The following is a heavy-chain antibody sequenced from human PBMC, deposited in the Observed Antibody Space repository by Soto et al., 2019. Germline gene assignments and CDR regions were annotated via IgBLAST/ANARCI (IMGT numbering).Heavy chain of an antibody. CDR2: ISGSGGST. V-gene: IGHV3-23*01. CDR3: AKDLSGYEAFDY. CDR1: GGSISSGGYY. J-gene: IGHJ4*02. Sequence: PSETLSLTCTVSGGSISSGGYYWSWIRQHPGKGLEWVSAISGSGGSTYYADSVKGRFTISRDNSKNTLYLQMNSLRAEDTAVYYCAKDLSGYEAFDYWGQGTLVTVSS. D-gene: IGHD3-22*01.